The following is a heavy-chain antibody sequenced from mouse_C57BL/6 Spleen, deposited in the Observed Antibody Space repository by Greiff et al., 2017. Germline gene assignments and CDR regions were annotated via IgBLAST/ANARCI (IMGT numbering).Heavy chain of an antibody. CDR3: ARTVYYGYWAWFAY. D-gene: IGHD2-2*01. V-gene: IGHV1-26*01. Sequence: EVQLQQSGPELVKPGASVKISCKASGYTFTDYYMNWVKQSHGKSLEWIGDINPNNGGTSYNQKFKGKATLTVDKSSSTAYMELRSLTSEDSAVYYGARTVYYGYWAWFAYWGQGTLVTVSA. CDR2: INPNNGGT. J-gene: IGHJ3*01. CDR1: GYTFTDYY.